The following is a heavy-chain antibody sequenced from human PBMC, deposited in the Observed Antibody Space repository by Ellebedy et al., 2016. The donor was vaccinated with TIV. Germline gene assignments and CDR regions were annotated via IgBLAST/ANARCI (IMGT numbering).Heavy chain of an antibody. V-gene: IGHV3-66*01. CDR3: ARASFYDVDLSGWYFDI. D-gene: IGHD3-10*02. Sequence: GGSLRLSCATSGFTVSTNYMNWVRQAPGKGLEWVSIISSAGSTYYAGSVKGRFTISKDNSKNTLNLQMTSLRAEDTAVYYCARASFYDVDLSGWYFDIWGRGTLVTVSS. CDR2: ISSAGST. CDR1: GFTVSTNY. J-gene: IGHJ2*01.